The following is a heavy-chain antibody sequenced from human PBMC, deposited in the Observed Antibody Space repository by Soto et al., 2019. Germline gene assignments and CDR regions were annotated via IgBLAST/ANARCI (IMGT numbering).Heavy chain of an antibody. CDR3: ARVSKDASDI. J-gene: IGHJ3*02. CDR2: IYSGGST. V-gene: IGHV3-53*01. CDR1: GFTVSSNY. Sequence: GGSLRLSCAASGFTVSSNYMSWVRQAPGKGLEWVSVIYSGGSTYYADSVKGRFTISRDNSRNTLYLQMNSLRAEDTAVYYCARVSKDASDIWGQGTMVTVSS.